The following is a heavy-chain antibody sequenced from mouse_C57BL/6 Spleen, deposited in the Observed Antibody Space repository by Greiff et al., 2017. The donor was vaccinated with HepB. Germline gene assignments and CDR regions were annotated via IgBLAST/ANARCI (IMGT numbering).Heavy chain of an antibody. V-gene: IGHV1-18*01. CDR3: ARERDDYEAWFAY. CDR1: GYTFTDYN. Sequence: VQLQQSGPELVQPGASVKIPYKASGYTFTDYNMDWVKQSHGKSLEWIGDINPNNGGTIYNQKFKGKATLTVDKSSSTAYMELRSLTSEDTAVYYCARERDDYEAWFAYWGQGTLVIVSA. CDR2: INPNNGGT. J-gene: IGHJ3*01. D-gene: IGHD2-4*01.